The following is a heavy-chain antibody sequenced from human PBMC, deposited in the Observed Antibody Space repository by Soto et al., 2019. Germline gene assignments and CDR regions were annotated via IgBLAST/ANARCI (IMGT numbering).Heavy chain of an antibody. CDR2: IYYSGST. Sequence: ASETLSLTCTVSGGSISSSSYYWGWIRQPPGKGLEWIGSIYYSGSTYYNPSLKSRVTISVDTSKNQFSLKLSSVTAADTAVYYCARHGDPGDFILRFLECPLLDSYYGMAVWGKGTTVPVSS. CDR1: GGSISSSSYY. D-gene: IGHD3-3*01. J-gene: IGHJ6*04. V-gene: IGHV4-39*01. CDR3: ARHGDPGDFILRFLECPLLDSYYGMAV.